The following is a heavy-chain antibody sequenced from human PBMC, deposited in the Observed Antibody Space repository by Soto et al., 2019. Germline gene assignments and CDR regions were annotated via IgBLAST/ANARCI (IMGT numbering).Heavy chain of an antibody. V-gene: IGHV3-33*01. CDR2: IVHDGSED. CDR3: ARDDLYADTGLDS. CDR1: GFAFNGHG. D-gene: IGHD4-17*01. J-gene: IGHJ4*02. Sequence: QVQLVESGGGVVQPGRSLRISCEASGFAFNGHGMHWVRQAPGKGLEWVAVIVHDGSEDFYAASARGRSTISRDNSKNVLYLEMNSLRVEDTAVYYFARDDLYADTGLDSWGQGTLVTVSP.